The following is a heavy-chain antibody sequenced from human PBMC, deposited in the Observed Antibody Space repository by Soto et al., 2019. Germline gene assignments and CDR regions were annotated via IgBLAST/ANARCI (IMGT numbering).Heavy chain of an antibody. CDR3: ARGAMVRGVIIKERSSWFDP. J-gene: IGHJ5*02. CDR1: GGCFSGYY. Sequence: PSETLSLTCAVYGGCFSGYYWSWIRQPPGKGLEWIGEINHSGSTNYNPSLKSRVTISVDTSKNQFSLKLSSVTAADTAVYYCARGAMVRGVIIKERSSWFDPWGQGTLVTVSS. D-gene: IGHD3-10*01. V-gene: IGHV4-34*01. CDR2: INHSGST.